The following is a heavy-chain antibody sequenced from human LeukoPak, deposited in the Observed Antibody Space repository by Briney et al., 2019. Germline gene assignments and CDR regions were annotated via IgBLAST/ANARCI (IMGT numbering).Heavy chain of an antibody. CDR1: GGSISSGGYY. Sequence: SRTLSLTCTVSGGSISSGGYYWSWIRQHPGKGLEWIGYIYYSGSTYYNPSLKSRVTISVDTSKNQFSLKLSSVTAADTAVYYCAREGRPDGGAYFDYWGQGTLVTVSS. CDR2: IYYSGST. J-gene: IGHJ4*02. V-gene: IGHV4-31*03. D-gene: IGHD2-15*01. CDR3: AREGRPDGGAYFDY.